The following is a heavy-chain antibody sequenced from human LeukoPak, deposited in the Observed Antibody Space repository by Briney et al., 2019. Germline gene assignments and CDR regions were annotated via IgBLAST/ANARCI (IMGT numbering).Heavy chain of an antibody. D-gene: IGHD2-2*03. V-gene: IGHV4-31*03. CDR3: ARATGYCSSTSCYEDWFDP. J-gene: IGHJ5*02. Sequence: PSQTLSLTCTVSGGSISSGGYYWSWIRQHPGKGLEWIGYIYYSGSTYYNPSLKSRVTISVDTSKNQSSLKLSSVTAADTAVYYCARATGYCSSTSCYEDWFDPWGQGTLVTVSS. CDR2: IYYSGST. CDR1: GGSISSGGYY.